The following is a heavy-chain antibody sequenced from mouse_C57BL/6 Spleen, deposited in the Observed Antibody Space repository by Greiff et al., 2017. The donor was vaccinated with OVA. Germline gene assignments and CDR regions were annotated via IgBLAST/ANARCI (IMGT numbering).Heavy chain of an antibody. J-gene: IGHJ1*03. CDR1: GYTFTDYN. D-gene: IGHD2-3*01. V-gene: IGHV1-18*01. CDR3: ARGLLGYFDV. Sequence: EVQLQQSGPELVKPGASVKIPCKASGYTFTDYNMDWVKQSHGKSLEWIGDINPNNGGTSYNQKFKGKATLTVDKSSSTAYMELRSLTSEDTAVYYCARGLLGYFDVWGTGTTVTVSS. CDR2: INPNNGGT.